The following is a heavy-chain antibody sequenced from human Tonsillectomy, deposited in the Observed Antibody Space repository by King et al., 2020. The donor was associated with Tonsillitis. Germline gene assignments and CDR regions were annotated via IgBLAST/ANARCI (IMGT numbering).Heavy chain of an antibody. CDR2: INSDGSNT. D-gene: IGHD6-13*01. V-gene: IGHV3-74*01. CDR1: GFTFSSYW. CDR3: ATRSPGAGTAAGKGGPFDY. J-gene: IGHJ4*02. Sequence: VQLVESGGGLVQPGGSLRLSCAASGFTFSSYWMHWVRQAPGKGLVWVSHINSDGSNTNYADSVKGRFTISRDNAKNTLYLQMNSLRAEDTAVYYCATRSPGAGTAAGKGGPFDYWGQGTLVTVSS.